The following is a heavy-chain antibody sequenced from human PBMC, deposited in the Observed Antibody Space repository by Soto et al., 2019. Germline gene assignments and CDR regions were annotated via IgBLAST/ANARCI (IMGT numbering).Heavy chain of an antibody. Sequence: GGSLRLSCAASGFTFDDYAMHWVRQAPGKGLEWVSGISWNSGSIGYADSVKGRFTISRDNAKNSLYLQMNSLRAEDTALYYCATVVEGDGYFQHWGQGTLVTVSS. CDR3: ATVVEGDGYFQH. D-gene: IGHD2-15*01. CDR1: GFTFDDYA. V-gene: IGHV3-9*01. CDR2: ISWNSGSI. J-gene: IGHJ1*01.